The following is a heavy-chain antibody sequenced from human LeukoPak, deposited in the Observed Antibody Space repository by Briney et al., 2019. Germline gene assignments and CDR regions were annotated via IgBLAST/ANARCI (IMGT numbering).Heavy chain of an antibody. Sequence: GGSLRLSCAASGFTFSTYSMNWVRQAPGKGLEWVSSITSSSTYIYYTDSLKGRFTISRDNARNSLYLQINSLRAEDTAVYYCAREGQMERGIDYRGQGTLVTVSS. V-gene: IGHV3-21*01. CDR3: AREGQMERGIDY. CDR2: ITSSSTYI. J-gene: IGHJ4*02. CDR1: GFTFSTYS. D-gene: IGHD1-1*01.